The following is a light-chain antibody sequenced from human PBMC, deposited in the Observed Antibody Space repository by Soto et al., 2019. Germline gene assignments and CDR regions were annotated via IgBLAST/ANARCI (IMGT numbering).Light chain of an antibody. V-gene: IGKV1-5*01. CDR2: DAS. CDR1: QGISSW. Sequence: DIQMTQSPSSVSASVGDRVTITFRASQGISSWLAWYQHKPGKAPKLLIYDASNLDSGVPSRFSGSGSGTEFSLTISNLQPDDCATYYCQQYENYWTFGQGTKVDTK. J-gene: IGKJ1*01. CDR3: QQYENYWT.